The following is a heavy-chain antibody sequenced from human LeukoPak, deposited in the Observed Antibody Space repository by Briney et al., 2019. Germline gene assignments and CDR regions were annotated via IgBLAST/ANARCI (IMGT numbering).Heavy chain of an antibody. CDR3: ARALMGANFDY. CDR2: MNPNSGNT. J-gene: IGHJ4*02. D-gene: IGHD2-8*01. CDR1: LYTHTSYD. Sequence: GSVKVSRKPSLYTHTSYDNNSVRQATAQGLWWMGLMNPNSGNTGNAQKLQRRATMTRNTYITTAYLELSSLRSEDTAVYYCARALMGANFDYWGQGTLVTVSS. V-gene: IGHV1-8*01.